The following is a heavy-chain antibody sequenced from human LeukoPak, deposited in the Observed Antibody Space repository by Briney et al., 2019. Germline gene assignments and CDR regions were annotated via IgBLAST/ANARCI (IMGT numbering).Heavy chain of an antibody. CDR2: INPSGGSA. V-gene: IGHV1-46*01. J-gene: IGHJ4*02. Sequence: ASVKVSCKASGYTFTSYYMHWVRQAPGQGREWMGIINPSGGSASYAQKFQGRVTMTRDTSTSTVYMELSSLRSEDTAVYYCARTGSGYERDFDYWGQGTLVTVSS. D-gene: IGHD5-12*01. CDR1: GYTFTSYY. CDR3: ARTGSGYERDFDY.